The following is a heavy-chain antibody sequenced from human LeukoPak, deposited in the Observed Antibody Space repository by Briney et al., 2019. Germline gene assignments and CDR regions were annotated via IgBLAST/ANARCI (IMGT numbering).Heavy chain of an antibody. CDR3: ARHDFYQYYGMDV. V-gene: IGHV4-59*08. J-gene: IGHJ6*02. CDR1: GDSISSYY. Sequence: PSETLFLTCTVSGDSISSYYWSWIRQPPGKGLEWIGFIYHSGKTNYNPSLKSRLTISVATSKNQFSLKLSSVTAADTAVYYCARHDFYQYYGMDVWGQGTTVTVSS. CDR2: IYHSGKT.